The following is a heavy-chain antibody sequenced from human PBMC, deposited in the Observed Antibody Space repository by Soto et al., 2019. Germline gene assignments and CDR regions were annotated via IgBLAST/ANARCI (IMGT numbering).Heavy chain of an antibody. Sequence: ASVKVSCKASGYTFTSYGINWVRQAAGQGLEWMGWMNPNSGNTGYAQKFQGRVTMTRNTSISTAYMELSSLRSEDTAVYYCARGKARSMVLWYYYGMDVWGQGTTVTVSS. CDR3: ARGKARSMVLWYYYGMDV. CDR1: GYTFTSYG. J-gene: IGHJ6*02. CDR2: MNPNSGNT. D-gene: IGHD3-10*01. V-gene: IGHV1-8*01.